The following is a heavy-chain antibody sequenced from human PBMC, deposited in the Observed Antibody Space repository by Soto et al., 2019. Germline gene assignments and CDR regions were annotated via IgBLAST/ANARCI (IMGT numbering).Heavy chain of an antibody. CDR2: IYYNGGT. V-gene: IGHV4-61*01. Sequence: SETLSLPGPVSGYSVNSENSYWNWIRQGPGKGPEWIGYIYYNGGTNYNPSLKSRATILLDTSTNQFSLTLTSVTAADTAVYYCARDGGQGRGVIGHYWGRGILVTVSS. J-gene: IGHJ4*02. CDR3: ARDGGQGRGVIGHY. CDR1: GYSVNSENSY. D-gene: IGHD3-16*02.